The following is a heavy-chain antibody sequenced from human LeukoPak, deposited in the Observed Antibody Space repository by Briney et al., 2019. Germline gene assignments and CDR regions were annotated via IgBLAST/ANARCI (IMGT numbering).Heavy chain of an antibody. D-gene: IGHD3-3*01. CDR1: TDSISSGSYY. J-gene: IGHJ4*02. Sequence: PSETLSLTCTVSTDSISSGSYYWGWVRQSPGQGLEWIGSIVSGGSTYHNPSLKSRVTISVDKSKNQFSLKLSSVTAADTAVYYCASYDFWSGYYLGYFDYWGQGTLVTVSS. CDR3: ASYDFWSGYYLGYFDY. CDR2: IVSGGST. V-gene: IGHV4-39*07.